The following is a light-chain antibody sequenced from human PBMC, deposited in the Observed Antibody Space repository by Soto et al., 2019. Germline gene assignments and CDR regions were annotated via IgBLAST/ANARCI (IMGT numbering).Light chain of an antibody. J-gene: IGKJ1*01. CDR1: QNINNW. V-gene: IGKV1-5*01. CDR3: QHIRT. CDR2: DAS. Sequence: DIQMTQSPSTLSASIGDRVTITCRASQNINNWIAWYQQKPGKAPKFLIYDASTLESGVPSRFSGSGFGTEFSLTISSLQPDDFGSYDCQHIRTFGQGTKVDIK.